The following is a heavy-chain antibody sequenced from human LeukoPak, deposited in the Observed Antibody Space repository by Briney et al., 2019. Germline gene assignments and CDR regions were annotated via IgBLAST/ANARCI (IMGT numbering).Heavy chain of an antibody. CDR3: ARNSIAVAARGHIDY. Sequence: ASVKVSCKASGYTFTIYGISWVRQAPGQGLEWMGWISAYNGNTNYAQKLQGRVTMTTDTSTSTAYMELRSLRSDDTAVYYCARNSIAVAARGHIDYWGQGTLVTVSS. J-gene: IGHJ4*02. V-gene: IGHV1-18*01. CDR1: GYTFTIYG. CDR2: ISAYNGNT. D-gene: IGHD6-19*01.